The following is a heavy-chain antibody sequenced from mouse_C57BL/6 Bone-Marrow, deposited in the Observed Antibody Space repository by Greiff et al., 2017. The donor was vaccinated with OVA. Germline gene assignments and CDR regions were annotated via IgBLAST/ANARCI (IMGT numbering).Heavy chain of an antibody. CDR1: GFTFSSYA. V-gene: IGHV5-4*03. J-gene: IGHJ3*01. Sequence: EVKVVESGGGLVKPGGSLKLSCAASGFTFSSYAMSWVRQTPEKRLEWVATISDGGSYTYYPDNVKGRFTISRDNAKNNLYLQMSHLKSEDTAMYYCAQREEFAYWGQGTLVTVSA. CDR2: ISDGGSYT. CDR3: AQREEFAY.